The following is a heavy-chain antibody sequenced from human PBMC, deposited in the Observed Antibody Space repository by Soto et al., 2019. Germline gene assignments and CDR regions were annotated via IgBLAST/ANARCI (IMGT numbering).Heavy chain of an antibody. CDR2: IWYDGSNK. J-gene: IGHJ6*04. D-gene: IGHD3-3*01. CDR3: ASDRHTIFGVVISGYYCGIDV. CDR1: AFTSSSYG. V-gene: IGHV3-33*01. Sequence: SLRLSCAASAFTSSSYGMHWVRQPPGKGLEWGAVIWYDGSNKYYADSVKGRFTISRDNSKNTLYLQMNSLRAEDTAVYYCASDRHTIFGVVISGYYCGIDVWGKRTTGTGSS.